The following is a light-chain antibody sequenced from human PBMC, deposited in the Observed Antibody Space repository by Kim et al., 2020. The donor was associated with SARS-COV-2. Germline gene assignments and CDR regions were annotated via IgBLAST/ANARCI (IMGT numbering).Light chain of an antibody. CDR2: GAS. J-gene: IGKJ1*01. CDR1: QSISRH. Sequence: DIQMTQSPSSLSASIGDRVTITCRASQSISRHFNWYQKRPGEAPKLLIYGASNLQSGVPSMFSGSGSGTDFTLTISSLQPEDFATYYCQQSYSSPPTFGQGTKVEIK. CDR3: QQSYSSPPT. V-gene: IGKV1-39*01.